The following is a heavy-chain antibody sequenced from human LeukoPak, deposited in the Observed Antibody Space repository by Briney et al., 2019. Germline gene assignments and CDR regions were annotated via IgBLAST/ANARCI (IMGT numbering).Heavy chain of an antibody. J-gene: IGHJ4*02. D-gene: IGHD4/OR15-4a*01. V-gene: IGHV1-69*04. Sequence: ASVKVSCKASGGTFSSYAISWVRQAPGQGLEWMGRIIPILGIANYAQKFQGRVTITADKSTSTAYMELSSLRSEDTAVYYCARVYSGDYFDYWGQGTLVTASS. CDR1: GGTFSSYA. CDR3: ARVYSGDYFDY. CDR2: IIPILGIA.